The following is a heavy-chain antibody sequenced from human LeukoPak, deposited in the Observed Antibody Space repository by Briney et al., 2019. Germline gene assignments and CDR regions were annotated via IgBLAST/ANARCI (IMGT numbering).Heavy chain of an antibody. V-gene: IGHV3-49*03. Sequence: QPGRSLRLSCTASGFTFGDYAMSWFRRAPGKGLEWVGFIRSKAYGGTTEYAASVKGRFTISRDDSKSIAYLQMNSLKTEDTAVYYCTRDVVAGLYYYYYYYMDVWGKGTTVTVSS. CDR1: GFTFGDYA. J-gene: IGHJ6*03. D-gene: IGHD6-19*01. CDR2: IRSKAYGGTT. CDR3: TRDVVAGLYYYYYYYMDV.